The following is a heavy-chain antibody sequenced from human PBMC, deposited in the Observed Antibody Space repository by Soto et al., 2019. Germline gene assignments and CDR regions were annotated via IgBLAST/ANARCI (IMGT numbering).Heavy chain of an antibody. D-gene: IGHD3-10*01. CDR3: SRDRGDPNWFDS. V-gene: IGHV3-21*01. J-gene: IGHJ5*01. CDR2: ISGSSTYI. CDR1: GFTFSSYS. Sequence: EVQLVESGGGLVKPGGSLRLSCAASGFTFSSYSMNWVRQAPGKGLEWVSSISGSSTYIYYADSVKGRFTTSRDNAKNSLYLQMHSLRAEYTAVYYCSRDRGDPNWFDSWGQGTLVTVSS.